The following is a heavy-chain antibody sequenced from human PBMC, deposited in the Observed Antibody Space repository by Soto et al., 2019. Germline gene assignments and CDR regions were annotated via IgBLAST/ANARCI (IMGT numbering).Heavy chain of an antibody. CDR1: GFTFSSYA. CDR2: ISYDGSNK. Sequence: QVQLEESGGGVVQPGRSLRLSCAASGFTFSSYAMHWVRQAPGKGLEWVAVISYDGSNKYYADSVKGRFTISRDNSKNXLYLQMNSLRAEDTAVYYCARDVSDQDYYYYGMDVWGQGTTVTVSS. D-gene: IGHD2-2*01. J-gene: IGHJ6*02. V-gene: IGHV3-30-3*01. CDR3: ARDVSDQDYYYYGMDV.